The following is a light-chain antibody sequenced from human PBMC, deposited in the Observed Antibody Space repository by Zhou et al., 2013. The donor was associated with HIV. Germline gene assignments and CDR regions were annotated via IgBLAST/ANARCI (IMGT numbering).Light chain of an antibody. CDR1: QSIRSY. CDR3: QQYNSYST. J-gene: IGKJ1*01. V-gene: IGKV1-5*03. CDR2: KAS. Sequence: DIQMTQSPSSLSASVGDRVTITCRASQSIRSYLNWYQQKPGKAPKLLIYKASSLESGVPSRFSGSGSGTEFTLTISSLQPDDLATYYCQQYNSYSTFGQGTKVE.